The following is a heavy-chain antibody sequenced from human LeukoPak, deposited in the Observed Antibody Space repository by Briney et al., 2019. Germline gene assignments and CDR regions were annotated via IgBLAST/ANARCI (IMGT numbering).Heavy chain of an antibody. V-gene: IGHV4-59*01. CDR2: IYYSGST. J-gene: IGHJ4*02. D-gene: IGHD2-2*01. CDR1: GGSISSYY. CDR3: ARSPQYCSSTSCYSGYFDY. Sequence: PSETLSLTCTVSGGSISSYYWSWIRQPPGKGLEWIGYIYYSGSTNYNPSLKSRVTISVDTSKNQFSLKLSSVTAADTAVYYCARSPQYCSSTSCYSGYFDYWGQGTLVTVSS.